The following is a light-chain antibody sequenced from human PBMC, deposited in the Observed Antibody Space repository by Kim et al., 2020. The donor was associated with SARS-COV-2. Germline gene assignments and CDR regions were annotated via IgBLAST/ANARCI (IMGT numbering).Light chain of an antibody. CDR2: WAS. Sequence: DIVMTQSPESLAVSLGERVTINCKSSQSVSHRSSNKNYLAWYQQKPRQPPKLLIYWASTRESGVPDRFTGGGSGTDFTLTISSLQAEDVGVYFCQQYFSLPWTFGQGTKVDIK. CDR1: QSVSHRSSNKNY. J-gene: IGKJ1*01. V-gene: IGKV4-1*01. CDR3: QQYFSLPWT.